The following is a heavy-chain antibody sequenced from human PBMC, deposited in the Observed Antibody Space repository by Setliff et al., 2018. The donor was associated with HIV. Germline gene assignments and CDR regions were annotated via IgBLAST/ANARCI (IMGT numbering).Heavy chain of an antibody. D-gene: IGHD1-26*01. J-gene: IGHJ6*02. CDR2: INPNTGDT. V-gene: IGHV1-2*04. CDR3: ARKRVGFDGIDV. Sequence: ASVKVSCKASGDTFRSYAISWVRQAPGQGLEWVGWINPNTGDTSYAENLQGWVTLTRDTSISTAYMEVRSDDTAVYYCARKRVGFDGIDVWGQGTTVTVS. CDR1: GDTFRSYA.